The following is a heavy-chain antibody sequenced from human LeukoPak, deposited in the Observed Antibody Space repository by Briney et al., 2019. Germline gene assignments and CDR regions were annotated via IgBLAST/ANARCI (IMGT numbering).Heavy chain of an antibody. CDR3: AARGDSSGWSLYYYYYGMDV. CDR1: GGSISSGGYY. CDR2: IYYSGST. D-gene: IGHD6-19*01. Sequence: SQTLSLTCTVSGGSISSGGYYWSWIRQHPGKGLEWIGYIYYSGSTYYNPSLKSRVTISVDTSKNQFSLKLSSVTAADTAVYYCAARGDSSGWSLYYYYYGMDVWGQGTTATVSS. J-gene: IGHJ6*02. V-gene: IGHV4-31*03.